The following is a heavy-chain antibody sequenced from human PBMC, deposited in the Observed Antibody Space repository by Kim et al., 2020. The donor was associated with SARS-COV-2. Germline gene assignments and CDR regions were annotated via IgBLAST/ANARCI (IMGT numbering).Heavy chain of an antibody. Sequence: SETLSLTCTVSGYSISSGYYWGWIRQPPGKGLEWIGSIYHSGSTYYNPSLKSRVTISVDTSKNQFSLKLSAVTAADTAVYYCARDGTIAAAPGFWGQGTL. V-gene: IGHV4-38-2*02. D-gene: IGHD6-13*01. CDR3: ARDGTIAAAPGF. CDR2: IYHSGST. J-gene: IGHJ1*01. CDR1: GYSISSGYY.